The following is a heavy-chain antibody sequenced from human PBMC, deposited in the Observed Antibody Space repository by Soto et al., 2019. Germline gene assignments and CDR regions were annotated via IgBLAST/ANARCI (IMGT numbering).Heavy chain of an antibody. Sequence: ASVKVSCKASGGTFSSYTISWVRQAPGQGLEWMGRIIPILGIANYAQKFQGRVTITADKSTSTAYMELSSLRSEDTAVYYCARETGIYCSGGSCYSEGAFAIWGQGTMVTVSS. CDR2: IIPILGIA. V-gene: IGHV1-69*04. D-gene: IGHD2-15*01. J-gene: IGHJ3*02. CDR3: ARETGIYCSGGSCYSEGAFAI. CDR1: GGTFSSYT.